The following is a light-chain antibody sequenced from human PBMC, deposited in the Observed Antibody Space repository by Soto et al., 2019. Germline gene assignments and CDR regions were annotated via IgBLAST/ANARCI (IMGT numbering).Light chain of an antibody. CDR3: QQTFNTSYT. Sequence: DIQMTQSPSSLSASIGDRVTVTCRASQRIGTYLNWYQQRTGKAPILLMYAVSSLPSGVPSRFRGSGFGTDFNLTISSVQREDFATCSCQQTFNTSYTFGQVTKLEI. CDR1: QRIGTY. V-gene: IGKV1-39*01. CDR2: AVS. J-gene: IGKJ2*01.